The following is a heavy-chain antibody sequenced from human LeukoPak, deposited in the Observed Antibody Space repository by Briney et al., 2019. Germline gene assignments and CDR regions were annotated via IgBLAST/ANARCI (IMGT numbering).Heavy chain of an antibody. Sequence: ASVTVSCKASGYTFTSYGISWERQAPGQGLEWMGCISDYNGNTNYAQKLQGRVTMTTHTSTSTAYMELRSLRSDDTAVYYCAAATVVVPAAEFRVWGQGTMVTVSS. CDR1: GYTFTSYG. D-gene: IGHD2-2*01. CDR2: ISDYNGNT. V-gene: IGHV1-18*01. J-gene: IGHJ3*01. CDR3: AAATVVVPAAEFRV.